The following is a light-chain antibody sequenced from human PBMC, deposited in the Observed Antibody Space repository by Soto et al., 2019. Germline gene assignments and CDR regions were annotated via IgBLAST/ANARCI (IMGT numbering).Light chain of an antibody. CDR1: QTVRNNY. Sequence: ECVLTQSPGTLSLSPGERATLSCRASQTVRNNYLAWYQQKPGQAPRLLIYDASSRATGIPDRFSGSGSGTDFTLTISSLEPEDFAVYCCQQRSNWSEITFGQGTRLEI. CDR2: DAS. V-gene: IGKV3D-20*02. CDR3: QQRSNWSEIT. J-gene: IGKJ5*01.